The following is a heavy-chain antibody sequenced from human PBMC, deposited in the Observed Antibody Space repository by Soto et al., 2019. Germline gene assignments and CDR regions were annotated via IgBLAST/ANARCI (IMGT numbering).Heavy chain of an antibody. CDR1: GGSISSSN. D-gene: IGHD3-22*01. V-gene: IGHV3-48*02. J-gene: IGHJ6*02. Sequence: VQLQESGPGLVKPSGTLSLTCAVSGGSISSSNWWSWVRQAPGRGLEWVAYISDSGSNTLYADSVKGRFTVSRDTAKNSLYLQMSGLRDEDRAVYYCARYYYDSSGYDGMDVWGQGTTVTVSS. CDR2: ISDSGSNT. CDR3: ARYYYDSSGYDGMDV.